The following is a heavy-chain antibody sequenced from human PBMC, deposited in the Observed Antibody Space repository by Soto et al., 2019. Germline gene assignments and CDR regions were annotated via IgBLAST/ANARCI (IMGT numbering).Heavy chain of an antibody. CDR2: INHSGST. J-gene: IGHJ5*02. CDR1: GGSFSGHY. D-gene: IGHD3-3*01. Sequence: SETLSLTCAVYGGSFSGHYWGWIRQPPGKGLEWIGEINHSGSTNYNPSLKSRVTISVDTSKNQFSLKLSSVTAADTAVYYCARDPITIFGVVTSWFDPWGQGTLVTVSS. CDR3: ARDPITIFGVVTSWFDP. V-gene: IGHV4-34*01.